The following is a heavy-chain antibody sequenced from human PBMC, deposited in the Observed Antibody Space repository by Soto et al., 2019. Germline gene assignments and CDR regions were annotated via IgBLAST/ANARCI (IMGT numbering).Heavy chain of an antibody. V-gene: IGHV4-4*07. D-gene: IGHD2-2*01. Sequence: QVQLQESGPGLLKPSETLSLTCTVSGGSISSYYWSWIRQPAGKGLEWIGRIYTSGSTNYNPSLKSRVTTSVDTSKNQFSLKLSSVTAADTAVYYCARACSSNSCYDVFDYWGQGTLVTVSS. CDR1: GGSISSYY. CDR3: ARACSSNSCYDVFDY. J-gene: IGHJ4*02. CDR2: IYTSGST.